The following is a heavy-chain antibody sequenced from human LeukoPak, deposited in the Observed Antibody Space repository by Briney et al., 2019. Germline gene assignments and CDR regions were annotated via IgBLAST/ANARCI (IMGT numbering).Heavy chain of an antibody. CDR3: ASSSGYYYPFDY. D-gene: IGHD3-22*01. Sequence: SETLSLTCAVYGGSFSGYYWSWIRQPAGKGLEWIGRIYTSGSTNYNPSLKSRVTMSVDTSKNQFSLKLSSVTAADTAVYYCASSSGYYYPFDYWGQGTLVTVSS. V-gene: IGHV4-59*10. J-gene: IGHJ4*02. CDR1: GGSFSGYY. CDR2: IYTSGST.